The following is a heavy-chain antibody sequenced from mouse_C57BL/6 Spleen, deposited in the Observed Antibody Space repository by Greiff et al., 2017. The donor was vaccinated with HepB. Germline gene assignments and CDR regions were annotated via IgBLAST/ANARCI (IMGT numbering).Heavy chain of an antibody. Sequence: VQLQESGAELVRPGTSVKVSCKASGYAFTNYLIEWVKQRPGQGLEWIGVINPGSGGTNYNEKFKGKATLTADKSSSTAYMQLSSLTSEDSAVYFCARYLSTMITPGDGFAYWGQGTLVTVSA. CDR1: GYAFTNYL. CDR3: ARYLSTMITPGDGFAY. CDR2: INPGSGGT. D-gene: IGHD2-4*01. V-gene: IGHV1-54*01. J-gene: IGHJ3*01.